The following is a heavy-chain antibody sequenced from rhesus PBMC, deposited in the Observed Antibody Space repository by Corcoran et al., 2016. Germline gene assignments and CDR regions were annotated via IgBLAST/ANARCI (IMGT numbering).Heavy chain of an antibody. Sequence: EVQLVESGGGLVQPGGSLRLSCAASGFTFSDYYMSWVRTAPGKGLEWVSSMRSAIIYIYYADSVKGRFTISRENAKNSLSLQMNSLKTEDTAVYYCTRSLSGYSYGYFDYWGQGVLVTVSS. D-gene: IGHD5-24*01. CDR1: GFTFSDYY. V-gene: IGHV3S16*01. J-gene: IGHJ4*01. CDR2: MRSAIIYI. CDR3: TRSLSGYSYGYFDY.